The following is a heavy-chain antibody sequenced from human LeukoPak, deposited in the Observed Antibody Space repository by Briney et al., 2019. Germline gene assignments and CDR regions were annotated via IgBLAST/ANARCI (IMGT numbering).Heavy chain of an antibody. CDR3: ARSGGYDFVY. D-gene: IGHD5-18*01. J-gene: IGHJ4*02. CDR2: IYYRGST. Sequence: WHSLSLTCTLSAGSVSRVGYDSSWLRQQPGRGLEWFGSIYYRGSTYYQPSLKSRVSISVDTSKKQSSLKLSCVTAGDVVVYYCARSGGYDFVYWRGRTLVSVSS. V-gene: IGHV4-31*03. CDR1: AGSVSRVGYD.